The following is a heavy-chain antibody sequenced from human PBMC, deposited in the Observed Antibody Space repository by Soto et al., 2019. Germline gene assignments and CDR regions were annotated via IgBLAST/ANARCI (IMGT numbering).Heavy chain of an antibody. J-gene: IGHJ5*02. CDR1: GFSLSNAGMG. Sequence: QVTLKESGPVLVKPTETLTLTCTVSGFSLSNAGMGVSWIRQPPGKALEWLAHIFSNDERRFSTSLKNRLSISKDTSNSQVVLIMTNMDPVDTATYYCAQTEDGGRSRTRAGWFDAWGQGTLVTVSS. D-gene: IGHD2-15*01. V-gene: IGHV2-26*01. CDR2: IFSNDER. CDR3: AQTEDGGRSRTRAGWFDA.